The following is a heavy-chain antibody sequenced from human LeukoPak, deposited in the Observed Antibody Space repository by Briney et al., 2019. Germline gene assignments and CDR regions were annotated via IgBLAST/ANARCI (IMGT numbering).Heavy chain of an antibody. CDR2: ISSSGSTI. D-gene: IGHD1-20*01. Sequence: GGSLRLSCAASGFTFSSYEMNWVRQAPGKGLEWVSYISSSGSTIYYADAVKGRFTISRDNAKNSLSLQMNSLRAEDTAVYYCARIGSDNWNDRGSDYWGQGTLVTVSS. CDR3: ARIGSDNWNDRGSDY. V-gene: IGHV3-48*03. J-gene: IGHJ4*02. CDR1: GFTFSSYE.